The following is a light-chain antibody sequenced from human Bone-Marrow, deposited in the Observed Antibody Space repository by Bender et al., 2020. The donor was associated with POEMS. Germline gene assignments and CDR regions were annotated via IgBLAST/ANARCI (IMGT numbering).Light chain of an antibody. Sequence: QSVLTQPPSVSGAPGQRVTISCTGTTSNIGAGSDVHWYQQLPGTAPKVLIYGDKYRPSGVPDRFSGSKSGTSASLAITGLQADDEADYYCNSYTTSTIVFGTGTKVTVL. CDR1: TSNIGAGSD. V-gene: IGLV1-40*01. CDR2: GDK. J-gene: IGLJ1*01. CDR3: NSYTTSTIV.